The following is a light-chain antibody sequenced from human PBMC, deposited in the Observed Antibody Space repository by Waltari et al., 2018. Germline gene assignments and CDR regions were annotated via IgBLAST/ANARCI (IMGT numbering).Light chain of an antibody. V-gene: IGLV1-47*01. CDR1: SSNIRTHY. Sequence: QSVLTQPPSASGTPGQTVTISFSGGSSNIRTHYVDWYQQLPGTAPKLLSFRNNQRPSGVPDRFSGSKSGTSASLAISGLRSEDEADYYCAAWDDSLSGNVFGTGTKVTAL. J-gene: IGLJ1*01. CDR2: RNN. CDR3: AAWDDSLSGNV.